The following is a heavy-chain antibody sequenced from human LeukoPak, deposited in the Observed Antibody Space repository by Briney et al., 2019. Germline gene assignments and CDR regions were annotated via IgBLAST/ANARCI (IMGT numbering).Heavy chain of an antibody. CDR2: ISSSSYI. CDR3: ARGVVVAANGACWFDP. J-gene: IGHJ5*02. D-gene: IGHD2-15*01. V-gene: IGHV3-21*01. Sequence: GGSLRLSCAASGFTFSSYSMNWVRQAPGKGLEWVSSISSSSYIYYAGSVKGRFTISRDNAKNSLYLQMNSLRAEDTAVYYCARGVVVAANGACWFDPWGQGTLVTVSS. CDR1: GFTFSSYS.